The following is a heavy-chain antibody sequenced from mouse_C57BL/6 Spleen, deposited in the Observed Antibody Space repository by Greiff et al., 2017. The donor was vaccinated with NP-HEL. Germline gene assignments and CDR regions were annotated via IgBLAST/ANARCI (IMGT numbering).Heavy chain of an antibody. CDR1: GFSLTSYG. J-gene: IGHJ2*01. D-gene: IGHD2-4*01. V-gene: IGHV2-2*01. Sequence: VQLQESGPGLVQPSQSLSITCTVSGFSLTSYGVHWVRQSPGKGLEWLGVIWSGGSTDYNAAFISRLSISKDNSKSQVFFKMNRLQADDTAIYYCAREGDYDYDAEYYFDSWGQGTTLTVSS. CDR3: AREGDYDYDAEYYFDS. CDR2: IWSGGST.